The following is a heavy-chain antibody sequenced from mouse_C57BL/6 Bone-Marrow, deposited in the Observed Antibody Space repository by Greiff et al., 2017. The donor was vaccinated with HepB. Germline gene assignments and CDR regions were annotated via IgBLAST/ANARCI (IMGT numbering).Heavy chain of an antibody. V-gene: IGHV1-52*01. Sequence: QVQLQQPGAELVRPGSSVKLSCKASGYTFTSYWMHWVKQRPIQGLEWIGNIDPSDSETHYNQKFKDKATLTVDKSSSTAYMQLSSLTSEHSAVYYCARRPLYYDYDDAMDYWGQGTSVTVSS. D-gene: IGHD2-4*01. J-gene: IGHJ4*01. CDR2: IDPSDSET. CDR1: GYTFTSYW. CDR3: ARRPLYYDYDDAMDY.